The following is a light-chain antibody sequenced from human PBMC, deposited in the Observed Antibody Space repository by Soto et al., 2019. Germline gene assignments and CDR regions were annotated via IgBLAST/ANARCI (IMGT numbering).Light chain of an antibody. CDR3: EAWDDTLNGHV. V-gene: IGLV1-40*01. CDR1: SSDIGAGYR. Sequence: QSVLTQPPSVSGAPGQRVTISCTGSSSDIGAGYRVRWYQQVPGTAPKVLIYNNSNRPSGVPARFSGSKSGTSASLAISGLQSEDEGDYYCEAWDDTLNGHVFGTGTKLTVL. J-gene: IGLJ1*01. CDR2: NNS.